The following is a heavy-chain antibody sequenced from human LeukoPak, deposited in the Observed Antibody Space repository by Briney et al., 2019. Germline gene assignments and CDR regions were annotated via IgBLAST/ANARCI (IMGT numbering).Heavy chain of an antibody. CDR3: ARGTAVAHDY. CDR2: MSYSGST. D-gene: IGHD6-19*01. J-gene: IGHJ4*02. Sequence: SETLSLTCTVSGGSVSTYYWHWIRQPPGKGLEWIGYMSYSGSTNYNPSLKSRVTISIDTSRDQLSLKLSSVTAADTAVYYCARGTAVAHDYWGQGTLVTVSS. CDR1: GGSVSTYY. V-gene: IGHV4-59*02.